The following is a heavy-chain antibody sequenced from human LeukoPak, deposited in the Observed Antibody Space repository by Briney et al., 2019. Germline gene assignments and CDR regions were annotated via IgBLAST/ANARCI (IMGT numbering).Heavy chain of an antibody. D-gene: IGHD6-19*01. J-gene: IGHJ4*02. CDR1: GDSISGYY. CDR3: ARHVKIPVAGFDY. V-gene: IGHV4-59*08. CDR2: INYSGFT. Sequence: PSETLSLTCTVSGDSISGYYWSWIRQPPGKGLEWIGYINYSGFTKYNPSVKSRITLSVDTPKNQFPLNLTSVTAADTAIYYCARHVKIPVAGFDYWGQGTPVTVSS.